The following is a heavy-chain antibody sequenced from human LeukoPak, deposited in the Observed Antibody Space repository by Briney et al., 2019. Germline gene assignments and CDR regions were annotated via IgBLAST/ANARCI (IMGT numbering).Heavy chain of an antibody. Sequence: PSETLSLTCTVPGDSISTYYWSWIRQPPGKGLEWIGYIYYSGSTTYNPSLKSRVTISVDTSKNQFSLKLSSVTAADTAVYYCARVPGRWLHSYFDYWGQGTLVTVSS. CDR1: GDSISTYY. D-gene: IGHD5-24*01. CDR3: ARVPGRWLHSYFDY. J-gene: IGHJ4*02. CDR2: IYYSGST. V-gene: IGHV4-59*01.